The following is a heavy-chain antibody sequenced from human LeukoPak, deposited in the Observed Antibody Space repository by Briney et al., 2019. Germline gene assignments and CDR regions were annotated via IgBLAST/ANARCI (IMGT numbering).Heavy chain of an antibody. CDR3: ARGGPIVVVPAAMGWFDP. V-gene: IGHV4-34*01. CDR1: GGSFSGYY. CDR2: INHSGST. D-gene: IGHD2-2*01. J-gene: IGHJ5*02. Sequence: PSETLSLTCAVYGGSFSGYYWSWIRQPPEKGLEWIGEINHSGSTNYNPSLKSRVTISVDTSKNQFSLKLSSVTAADTAVYYCARGGPIVVVPAAMGWFDPWGQGTLVTVSS.